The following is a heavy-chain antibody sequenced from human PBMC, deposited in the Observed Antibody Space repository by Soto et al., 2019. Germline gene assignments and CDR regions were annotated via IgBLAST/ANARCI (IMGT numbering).Heavy chain of an antibody. V-gene: IGHV3-30-3*01. CDR3: ARRYSGYDGEYYYYYYGMDV. J-gene: IGHJ6*02. CDR1: GFTFSSYA. CDR2: ISYDGSNK. D-gene: IGHD5-12*01. Sequence: QVQLVESGGGVVQPGRSLRLSCAASGFTFSSYAMHWVRQAPGKGLEWVAVISYDGSNKYYADSVKGRFTISRDNSKNTLYLQMNSLRAEDTAVYYCARRYSGYDGEYYYYYYGMDVWGQGTTVTVSS.